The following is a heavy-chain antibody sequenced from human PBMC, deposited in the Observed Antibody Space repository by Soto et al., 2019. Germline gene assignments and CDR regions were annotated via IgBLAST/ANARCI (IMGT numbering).Heavy chain of an antibody. D-gene: IGHD1-26*01. CDR2: ISSSSRTI. J-gene: IGHJ4*02. CDR1: GFTLRTYS. CDR3: TRDRGSGMCFDY. Sequence: QSGGSLRLSCAASGFTLRTYSITWVRQAPGKGLEWLSYISSSSRTIYYADSVKGRFTSSRDNAKTSLYLTMIRLRDDAPAVYYCTRDRGSGMCFDYWGQGTLVTVSS. V-gene: IGHV3-48*02.